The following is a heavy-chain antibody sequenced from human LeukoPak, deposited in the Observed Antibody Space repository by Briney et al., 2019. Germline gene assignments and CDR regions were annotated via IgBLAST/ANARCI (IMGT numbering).Heavy chain of an antibody. V-gene: IGHV3-21*01. D-gene: IGHD6-19*01. Sequence: GGSLRLSCAVSGFTFSSYDMNWVRQAPGKGLEWVSSVSSSSNYIHYADSVKGRFTISRDNAKNSLYLQMNSLRAEDTAVYFCARGTLGAWGWWGQGTLVTVSA. CDR3: ARGTLGAWGW. CDR2: VSSSSNYI. J-gene: IGHJ4*02. CDR1: GFTFSSYD.